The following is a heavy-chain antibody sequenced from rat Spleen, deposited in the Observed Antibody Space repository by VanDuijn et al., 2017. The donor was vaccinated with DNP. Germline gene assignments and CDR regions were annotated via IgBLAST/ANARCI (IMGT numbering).Heavy chain of an antibody. D-gene: IGHD1-11*01. V-gene: IGHV2S12*01. CDR3: SRYGGYSALDA. CDR2: ISSGGST. Sequence: QVQLKESGPGLVQPSQTLSLTCTVSGFSLTSYGVSWVRQPPGKGLEWIAAISSGGSTYYNSALKSRLSISRDTSKSQVFLKMNSLQTEDTAIYYCSRYGGYSALDAWGQGTSVTVSS. CDR1: GFSLTSYG. J-gene: IGHJ4*01.